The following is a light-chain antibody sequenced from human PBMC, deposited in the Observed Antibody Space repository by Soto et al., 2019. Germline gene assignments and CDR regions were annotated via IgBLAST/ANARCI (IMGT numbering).Light chain of an antibody. J-gene: IGLJ2*01. CDR1: NYNIWRNY. V-gene: IGLV1-51*01. Sequence: SVLTQPPSVSGAPGQKVTISCSGSNYNIWRNYVSAYEHLAGTAPKLLIYDNSERPSGIPDRFSASKSGTSAPLAITGLQTGDEGDYFCGTWDTSLSAVVFGGGTKVTVL. CDR2: DNS. CDR3: GTWDTSLSAVV.